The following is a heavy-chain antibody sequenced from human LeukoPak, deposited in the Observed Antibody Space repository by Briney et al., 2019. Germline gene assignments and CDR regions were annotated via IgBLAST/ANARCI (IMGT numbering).Heavy chain of an antibody. V-gene: IGHV3-21*04. D-gene: IGHD3-22*01. CDR2: ISSSSSYI. CDR3: AKGLYDSSEGFFDY. J-gene: IGHJ4*02. Sequence: GGSLRLSCAASGFTFSSYSMNWVRQAPGKGLEWVSPISSSSSYIYYADSVKGRFTISRDNAKNSLYLQMNSLRAEDTAIYYCAKGLYDSSEGFFDYWGQGTLVTVSS. CDR1: GFTFSSYS.